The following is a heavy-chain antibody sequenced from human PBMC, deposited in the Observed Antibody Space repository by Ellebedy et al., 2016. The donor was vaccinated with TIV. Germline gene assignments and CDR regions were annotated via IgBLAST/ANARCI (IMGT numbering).Heavy chain of an antibody. V-gene: IGHV1-69*04. CDR1: GGTFSSYA. J-gene: IGHJ4*02. CDR3: ATFSGSYLAESWGFDY. CDR2: IIPILGIA. Sequence: ASVKVSCKASGGTFSSYAISWVRQAPGQGLEWMGRIIPILGIANYAQKFQGRVTITADKSTSTAYMELSSLRSEDTAVYYCATFSGSYLAESWGFDYWGQGTLVTVSS. D-gene: IGHD3-10*01.